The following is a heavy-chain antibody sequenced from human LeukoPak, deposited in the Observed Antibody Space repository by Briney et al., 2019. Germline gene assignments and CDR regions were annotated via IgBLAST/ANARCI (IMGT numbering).Heavy chain of an antibody. D-gene: IGHD3-22*01. Sequence: GGSLRLSCAASGFTFRTYSMHWIRQAPGKGLEWVAVISHDGSNDYHADSVKGRFTISRDNSRSTLYLQMNSLRVEDTAVYYCAREGTQSSGYFAYFDYWGQGTLVTVSS. CDR1: GFTFRTYS. V-gene: IGHV3-30-3*01. CDR3: AREGTQSSGYFAYFDY. J-gene: IGHJ4*02. CDR2: ISHDGSND.